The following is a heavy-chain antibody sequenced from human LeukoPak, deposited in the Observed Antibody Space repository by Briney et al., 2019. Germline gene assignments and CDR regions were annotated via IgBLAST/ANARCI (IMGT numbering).Heavy chain of an antibody. CDR2: ISGSGGST. V-gene: IGHV3-23*01. J-gene: IGHJ6*03. D-gene: IGHD3-3*01. CDR1: GFTFSSYA. CDR3: ARAPSKYDFWSGYHYYYMDV. Sequence: PGGSLRLSCAASGFTFSSYAMSWVRHAPGKGLEWVSAISGSGGSTYYADSVKGRFTISRDNSKNTLYLQMNSLRAEDTAVYYCARAPSKYDFWSGYHYYYMDVWGKGTTVTVPS.